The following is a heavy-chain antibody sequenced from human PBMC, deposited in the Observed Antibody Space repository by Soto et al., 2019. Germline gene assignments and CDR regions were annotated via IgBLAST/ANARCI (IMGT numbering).Heavy chain of an antibody. D-gene: IGHD3-22*01. CDR2: IWYDGSNK. CDR1: GFTFSSYG. J-gene: IGHJ4*02. CDR3: ARQAYYYDSSGYYTPGPVDY. V-gene: IGHV3-33*01. Sequence: QVQLVESGGGVVQPGRSLRLSCAASGFTFSSYGMHWVRQAPGKGLEWVAVIWYDGSNKYYADSVKGRFTISRDNSKNTLYLQMNSLRAADTAVYYCARQAYYYDSSGYYTPGPVDYWGQGTLVTVSS.